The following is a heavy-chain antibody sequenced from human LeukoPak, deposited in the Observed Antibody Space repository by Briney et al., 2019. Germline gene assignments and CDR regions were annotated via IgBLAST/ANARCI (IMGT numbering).Heavy chain of an antibody. V-gene: IGHV4-39*07. CDR3: ARGRPSFRYYDSSGYYAIDY. D-gene: IGHD3-22*01. Sequence: SETLSLTCTVSGGSISSSSYYWSWIRQPPGKGLEWIGEINHSGSTNYNPSLKSRVTISVDTSKNQFSLKLSSVTAADTAVYYCARGRPSFRYYDSSGYYAIDYWGQGTLVTVSS. CDR2: INHSGST. J-gene: IGHJ4*02. CDR1: GGSISSSSYY.